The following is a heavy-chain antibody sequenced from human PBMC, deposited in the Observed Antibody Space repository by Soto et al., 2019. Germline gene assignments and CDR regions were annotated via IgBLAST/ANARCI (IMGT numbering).Heavy chain of an antibody. D-gene: IGHD2-15*01. Sequence: GGSLRLSCAASGFTLRSYAMHGVRQAPGKGLEWVAVISYDGSNKYYADSVKGRFTISRDNSKNTLYLQMNSLRAEDTAVYYCARDLGYCSGGSCYELAFDIWGQGTMLTVPS. J-gene: IGHJ3*02. CDR3: ARDLGYCSGGSCYELAFDI. CDR2: ISYDGSNK. CDR1: GFTLRSYA. V-gene: IGHV3-30-3*01.